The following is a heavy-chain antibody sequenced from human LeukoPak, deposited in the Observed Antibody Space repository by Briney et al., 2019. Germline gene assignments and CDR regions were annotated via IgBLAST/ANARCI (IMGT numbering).Heavy chain of an antibody. J-gene: IGHJ6*02. CDR3: ARDYRTQYYYYGLDV. CDR1: GDSFTNYY. CDR2: IYYSGST. D-gene: IGHD4-11*01. V-gene: IGHV4-59*01. Sequence: SETLSLTCTISGDSFTNYYRSWIRQPPGKGLEWIGYIYYSGSTVFNPSLKSRVTMSVDTSKNQFSLKLSSVTAADTAVYYCARDYRTQYYYYGLDVWGQGTTVTVSS.